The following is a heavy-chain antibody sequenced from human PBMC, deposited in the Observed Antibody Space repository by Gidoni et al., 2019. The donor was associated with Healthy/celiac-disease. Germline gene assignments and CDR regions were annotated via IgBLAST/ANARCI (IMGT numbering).Heavy chain of an antibody. V-gene: IGHV3-33*01. CDR1: GFTFSSYG. Sequence: QVQLVESGGGVVQPGRSLRLSCAASGFTFSSYGMHWVRQAPGKGLEWVAVIWYDGSNKYYADSVKGRFTISRDNSKNTLYLQMNSLRAEDTAVYYCAASSSWYWFDYWGQGTLVTVSS. D-gene: IGHD6-13*01. CDR3: AASSSWYWFDY. CDR2: IWYDGSNK. J-gene: IGHJ4*02.